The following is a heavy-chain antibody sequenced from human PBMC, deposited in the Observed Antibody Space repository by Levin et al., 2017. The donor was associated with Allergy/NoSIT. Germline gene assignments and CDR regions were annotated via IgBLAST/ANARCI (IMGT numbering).Heavy chain of an antibody. Sequence: PGGSLRLSCTVSGFTFSKSSMSWVRQAQGKGLEWVGRIKTKKDGETTHYSASAKDRFTISRDDLRSTVYLQMGSLKSDDTGVYYCTTGLPDFWGQGTLVTVSS. CDR1: GFTFSKSS. CDR3: TTGLPDF. V-gene: IGHV3-15*01. CDR2: IKTKKDGETT. J-gene: IGHJ4*02.